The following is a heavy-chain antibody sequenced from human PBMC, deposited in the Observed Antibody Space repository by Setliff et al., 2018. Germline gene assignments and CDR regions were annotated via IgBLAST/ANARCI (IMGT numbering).Heavy chain of an antibody. J-gene: IGHJ4*02. V-gene: IGHV4-61*09. Sequence: SETLSLTCTVSGDSISSRRSYWGWFRQPAGKGLEWIGQIYTSWSTNYNPSLKSRVTISLDTSKNQFSLSLSSVTAADTAVYYCARGSFPYDNSGFDYWGQGTLVTVSS. D-gene: IGHD3-22*01. CDR2: IYTSWST. CDR1: GDSISSRRSY. CDR3: ARGSFPYDNSGFDY.